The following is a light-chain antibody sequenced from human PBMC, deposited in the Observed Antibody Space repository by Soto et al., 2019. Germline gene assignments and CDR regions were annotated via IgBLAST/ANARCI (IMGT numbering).Light chain of an antibody. CDR3: SSYTSSSTLVV. CDR2: DVS. CDR1: SSDVGGYNY. V-gene: IGLV2-14*01. J-gene: IGLJ2*01. Sequence: QSALPQPASVSWSPGQSITISCTGTSSDVGGYNYVSWYQQHPGKAPKLMIYDVSNRPSGVSNRFSGSKSGNTASLTISGLQAEYEADYYCSSYTSSSTLVVFGGGTKLTVL.